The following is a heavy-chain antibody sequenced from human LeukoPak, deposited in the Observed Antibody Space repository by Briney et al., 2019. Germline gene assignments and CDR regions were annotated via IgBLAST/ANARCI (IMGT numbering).Heavy chain of an antibody. Sequence: GASVKVSCKVSGYTLTELSMHWVRQAPGKGLEWMGGFDPEDGETIYAQKFQGRVTMTEDTSTDTAYMELSSLRSEDTAVYYCATDLNYYGSGSPPNFDYWGQGTLVTVSS. CDR1: GYTLTELS. CDR2: FDPEDGET. V-gene: IGHV1-24*01. CDR3: ATDLNYYGSGSPPNFDY. J-gene: IGHJ4*02. D-gene: IGHD3-10*01.